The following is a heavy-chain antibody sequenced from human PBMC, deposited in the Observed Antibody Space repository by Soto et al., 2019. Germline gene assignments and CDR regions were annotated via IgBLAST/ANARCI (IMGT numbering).Heavy chain of an antibody. CDR1: GFSFSNYA. D-gene: IGHD3-3*01. Sequence: GGSLRLSCAASGFSFSNYAMTWVRQAPGKGLEWVSSIRGGGGTTYYADSVKGRFTVSRDNSKNTLFLQMNSLRAEDTAIYYCAKVYSDFWSGDTFYFDYWGQGTPVTVSS. CDR2: IRGGGGTT. CDR3: AKVYSDFWSGDTFYFDY. V-gene: IGHV3-23*01. J-gene: IGHJ4*02.